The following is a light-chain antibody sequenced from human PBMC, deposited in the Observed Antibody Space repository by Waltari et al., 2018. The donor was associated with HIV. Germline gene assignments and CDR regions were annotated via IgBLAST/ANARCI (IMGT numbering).Light chain of an antibody. V-gene: IGKV1-5*03. CDR1: ETINSW. Sequence: DIQMTQSPSTLSASVGDRVTIACRANETINSWLAWLQQKPGRAPRLLIYKATALADGVPSRVGGRGAGREVTLTISSLQPDDVGTYYCRQYESFPYTFGLGTKLDMK. J-gene: IGKJ2*01. CDR2: KAT. CDR3: RQYESFPYT.